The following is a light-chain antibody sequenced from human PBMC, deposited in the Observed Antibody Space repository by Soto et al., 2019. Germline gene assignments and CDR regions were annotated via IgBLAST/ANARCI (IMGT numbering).Light chain of an antibody. CDR1: SSDVCGFEY. J-gene: IGLJ1*01. V-gene: IGLV2-14*01. CDR3: GSITRSSTSV. CDR2: DVT. Sequence: QSVLSQPASVSGSPGQSITISCTGTSSDVCGFEYVSWYQHQPGKAPKLIIYDVTKRPSGVSNRFSGSKSGNTASLTISGIQAEDEGDYYCGSITRSSTSVFGTVTKLTV.